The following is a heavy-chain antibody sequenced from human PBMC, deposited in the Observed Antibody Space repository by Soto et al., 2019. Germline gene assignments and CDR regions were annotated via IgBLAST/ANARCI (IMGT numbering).Heavy chain of an antibody. CDR1: GYSFTSYW. J-gene: IGHJ4*02. V-gene: IGHV5-10-1*01. D-gene: IGHD6-6*01. Sequence: PGESLKISCKGSGYSFTSYWISWVRQMPGKGLEWMGRIDPSDSYTNYSPSFQGHVTISADKSISTAYLQWSSLKASDTAMYYCASSLEYSSSILRAWGQGTLVTVSS. CDR2: IDPSDSYT. CDR3: ASSLEYSSSILRA.